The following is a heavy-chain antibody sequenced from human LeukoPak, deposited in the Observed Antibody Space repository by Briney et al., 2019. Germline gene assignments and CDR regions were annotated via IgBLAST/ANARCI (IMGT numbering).Heavy chain of an antibody. V-gene: IGHV3-23*01. CDR1: GFTFSSYA. J-gene: IGHJ4*02. CDR3: AKDIDRGVIIRDYFDY. D-gene: IGHD3-10*01. CDR2: ISGSGGST. Sequence: GGSLRLSCAASGFTFSSYAMSWVRQAPGKGLEWASAISGSGGSTYYADSVKGRFTISRDNSKNTLYLQMNSLRAEDTAVYYCAKDIDRGVIIRDYFDYWGQGTLVTVSS.